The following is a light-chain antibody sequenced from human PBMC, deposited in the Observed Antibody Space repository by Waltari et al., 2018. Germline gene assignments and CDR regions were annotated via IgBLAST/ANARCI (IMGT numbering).Light chain of an antibody. V-gene: IGKV3-11*01. CDR1: QSVSSY. J-gene: IGKJ5*01. CDR3: QQRRSWPIT. CDR2: DAS. Sequence: EIVLTQSPAPLSLSPGERATLSCRASQSVSSYLAWYQQKPGQAPRLLIYDASNRATGIPARFSGSGSGTDFTLTISSLEPEDFAVYYCQQRRSWPITFGQGTRLEIK.